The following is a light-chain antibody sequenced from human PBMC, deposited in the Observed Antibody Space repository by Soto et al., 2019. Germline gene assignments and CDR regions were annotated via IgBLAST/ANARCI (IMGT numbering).Light chain of an antibody. CDR2: EDS. Sequence: QSALTQPASVSGSPGQSITISCTGTSSDVGSYNLVSWYQQYPGKVPKLMIYEDSKRPSGVSNRFSGSKSGNTASLTISGLQAEDEADYYCCSYAGSSTVVFGGGTKFTVL. J-gene: IGLJ2*01. V-gene: IGLV2-23*01. CDR1: SSDVGSYNL. CDR3: CSYAGSSTVV.